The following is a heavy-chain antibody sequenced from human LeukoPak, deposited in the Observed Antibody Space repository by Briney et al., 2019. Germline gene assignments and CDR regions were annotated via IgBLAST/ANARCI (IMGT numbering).Heavy chain of an antibody. D-gene: IGHD2-2*02. Sequence: GGSLRLSCATSGFAFSYYAMTWVRQAPGEGLEWVSIVSGSGRTSYADSVKGRFTISRDNTRNSLYLQMDSLRAEDTAVYYCAREGLYIDYWGQGTLVTVSS. CDR2: VSGSGRT. V-gene: IGHV3-21*01. J-gene: IGHJ4*02. CDR1: GFAFSYYA. CDR3: AREGLYIDY.